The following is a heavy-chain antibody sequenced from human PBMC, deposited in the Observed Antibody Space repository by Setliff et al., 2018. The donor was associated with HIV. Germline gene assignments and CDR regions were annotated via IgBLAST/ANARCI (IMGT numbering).Heavy chain of an antibody. V-gene: IGHV3-23*01. D-gene: IGHD3-10*02. CDR1: GFTFSTYA. Sequence: AGGSLRLSCAASGFTFSTYAMGWVRQAPGKGLEWVSTIGAVGGPTHYAESVKGRFTISKDNSTNTLYLQMSSLRDEDTAVYYCAKVFVFGVDAFDIWGQGTMVTVSS. CDR3: AKVFVFGVDAFDI. CDR2: IGAVGGPT. J-gene: IGHJ3*02.